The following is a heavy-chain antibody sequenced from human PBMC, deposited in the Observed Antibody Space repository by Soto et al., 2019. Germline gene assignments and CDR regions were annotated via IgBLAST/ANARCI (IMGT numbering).Heavy chain of an antibody. V-gene: IGHV1-18*01. CDR3: ARDPRILCTNAFDT. Sequence: ASVKVSCKASGYSFTSYVFIWVRQAPGQGLEWMGWFSAYNGNTNYAQKLQGRVTMTTDTSTSTAYMELRSLRSDDTAVYYCARDPRILCTNAFDTCGQWTMVPVSS. CDR2: FSAYNGNT. J-gene: IGHJ3*02. D-gene: IGHD2-15*01. CDR1: GYSFTSYV.